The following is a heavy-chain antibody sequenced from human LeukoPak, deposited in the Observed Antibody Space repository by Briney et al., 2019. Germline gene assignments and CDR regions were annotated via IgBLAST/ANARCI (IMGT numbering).Heavy chain of an antibody. CDR2: ISYDGSNK. CDR1: GFTFSSYA. D-gene: IGHD3-3*01. CDR3: ARVQYYDFWSGYYSLRSFDY. V-gene: IGHV3-30-3*01. Sequence: PGGSLRLSCAASGFTFSSYAMHWVRQAPGKGLEWVAVISYDGSNKYYADSVKGRFTISRDNSKNTLYLQMNSLRAEDTAVYYCARVQYYDFWSGYYSLRSFDYWGQGTLVTVSS. J-gene: IGHJ4*02.